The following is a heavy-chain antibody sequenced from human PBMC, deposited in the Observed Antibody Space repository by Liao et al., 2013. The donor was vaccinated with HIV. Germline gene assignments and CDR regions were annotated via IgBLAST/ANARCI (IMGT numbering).Heavy chain of an antibody. CDR3: AARITISGVAIPHALDV. CDR2: IYTSGNT. V-gene: IGHV4-4*07. Sequence: QVQLRQWGAGLLKPSEILSLTCTVSGGSINNHYWNWIRQPAGRGLEWIGRIYTSGNTNYNPSLKSRVTMSVDTSKNQFSLKLTSVTAADTAVYYCAARITISGVAIPHALDVWGQGTMVAVSS. D-gene: IGHD3-3*01. J-gene: IGHJ3*01. CDR1: GGSINNHY.